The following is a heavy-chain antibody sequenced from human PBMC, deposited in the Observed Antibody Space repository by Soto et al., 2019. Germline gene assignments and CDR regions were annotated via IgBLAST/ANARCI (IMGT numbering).Heavy chain of an antibody. J-gene: IGHJ6*02. CDR3: ARGLDTAGYGYYYGMDV. V-gene: IGHV1-69*13. CDR2: IIPIVGTA. D-gene: IGHD5-18*01. Sequence: GASVKVSCKASGGTVSSYAISCVRQAPGQVLEWMGGIIPIVGTANYAQKFQGRVTITADESTSTAYMELSSLRSEDTAAYYCARGLDTAGYGYYYGMDVWGQGTTVTVSS. CDR1: GGTVSSYA.